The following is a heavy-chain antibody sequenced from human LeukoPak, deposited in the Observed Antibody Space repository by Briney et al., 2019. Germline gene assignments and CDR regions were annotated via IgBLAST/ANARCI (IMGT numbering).Heavy chain of an antibody. V-gene: IGHV4-39*07. J-gene: IGHJ4*02. CDR1: GGSISSSSYY. CDR2: IYYSGST. D-gene: IGHD3-22*01. Sequence: SETLSLTCTVSGGSISSSSYYWGWIRQPPGKGLEWIGSIYYSGSTYYNPSLKSRVTISVDTSKNQFSLKLSSVTAEDTAVYYCARSNYDSSGSPLSGYFDYWGQGTLVTVSS. CDR3: ARSNYDSSGSPLSGYFDY.